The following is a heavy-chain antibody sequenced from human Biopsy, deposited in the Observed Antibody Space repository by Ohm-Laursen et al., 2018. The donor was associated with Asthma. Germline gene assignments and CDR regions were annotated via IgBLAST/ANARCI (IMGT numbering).Heavy chain of an antibody. D-gene: IGHD3-22*01. CDR2: IYYSGST. Sequence: TLSLTCTVSYGSITSSGYYWTCIRQHPGKGLEWIGVIYYSGSTYYNPSLKSRVSISIDTSKNQFSLKLSSVTAADTAVYYCARAQDYYDSRGYYRSFDYWGQGTLVTVSS. CDR3: ARAQDYYDSRGYYRSFDY. J-gene: IGHJ4*02. CDR1: YGSITSSGYY. V-gene: IGHV4-31*03.